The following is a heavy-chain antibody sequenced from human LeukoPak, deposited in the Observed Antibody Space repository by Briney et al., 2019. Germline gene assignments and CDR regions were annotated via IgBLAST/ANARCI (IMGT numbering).Heavy chain of an antibody. CDR3: ARVSGYDWESFYDY. D-gene: IGHD5-12*01. Sequence: PSETLSLTCTVSGGSISSHSWNWIRQPPGKGLEWIAYIYDSGSTNYNPALKSRVTISVDTSKNQFSLKLSSVTAADTAVYYCARVSGYDWESFYDYWGQGTLVTVSS. J-gene: IGHJ4*02. CDR1: GGSISSHS. CDR2: IYDSGST. V-gene: IGHV4-59*11.